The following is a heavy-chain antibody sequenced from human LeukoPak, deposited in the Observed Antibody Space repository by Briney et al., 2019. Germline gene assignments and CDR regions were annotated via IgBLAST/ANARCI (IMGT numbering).Heavy chain of an antibody. J-gene: IGHJ4*02. V-gene: IGHV4-59*01. Sequence: PSETLSLTCTVSGGSISSYYWSWIRQPPGKGLEWIGYIYYSGSTNYNPSLKSRVTISVDTSKNQFSLKLSSVTAADTAVYYCARSHGYNNNGPLGYWGQGTLVTVSS. CDR2: IYYSGST. CDR3: ARSHGYNNNGPLGY. CDR1: GGSISSYY. D-gene: IGHD5-24*01.